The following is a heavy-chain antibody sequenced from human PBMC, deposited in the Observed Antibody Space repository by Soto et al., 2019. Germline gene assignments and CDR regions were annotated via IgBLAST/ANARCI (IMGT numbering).Heavy chain of an antibody. CDR2: INPNSGGT. CDR3: ARRTKEGYSYGFDYYYGMDV. Sequence: GSVKVSCKASGYTFTGYYMHWVRQAPGQGLEWMGWINPNSGGTNYAQKFQGRVTMTRDTSISTAYLQWSSLKASDTAMYYCARRTKEGYSYGFDYYYGMDVWGQGTTVTVSS. D-gene: IGHD5-18*01. CDR1: GYTFTGYY. V-gene: IGHV1-2*02. J-gene: IGHJ6*02.